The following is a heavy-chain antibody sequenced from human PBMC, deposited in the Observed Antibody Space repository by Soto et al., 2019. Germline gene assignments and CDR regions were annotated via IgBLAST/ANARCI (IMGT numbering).Heavy chain of an antibody. V-gene: IGHV1-69*12. J-gene: IGHJ5*02. D-gene: IGHD4-17*01. CDR2: IIPIFGTA. CDR3: AREVTVTQEEYNWFDH. Sequence: QVQLVQSGAEVKKPGSSVKVSCKASGGTFSSYAISWVRQAPGQGLEWMGGIIPIFGTANSAQKFQGRVTITADESTSTAYMELSSLRSEDTAVYYCAREVTVTQEEYNWFDHWGQGPLVTVSS. CDR1: GGTFSSYA.